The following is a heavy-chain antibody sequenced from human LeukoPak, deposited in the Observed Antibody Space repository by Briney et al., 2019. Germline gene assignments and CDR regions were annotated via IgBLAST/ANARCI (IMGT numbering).Heavy chain of an antibody. J-gene: IGHJ2*01. Sequence: SVMVSCKASGGTFSSYAISWVRQAPGQGLEWMGGIIPIFGTANYAQKFQGRVTITADESTSTAYMELSSLRSEDTAVYYCACGGVATIPPSYWYFDLWGRGTLVTVSS. V-gene: IGHV1-69*01. CDR2: IIPIFGTA. CDR1: GGTFSSYA. CDR3: ACGGVATIPPSYWYFDL. D-gene: IGHD5-12*01.